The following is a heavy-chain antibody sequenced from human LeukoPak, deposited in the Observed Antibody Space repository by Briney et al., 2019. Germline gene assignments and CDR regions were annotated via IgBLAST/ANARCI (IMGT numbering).Heavy chain of an antibody. CDR3: AKDVPAAYFDY. CDR2: VRYDESTK. CDR1: EFTFSNYG. J-gene: IGHJ4*02. Sequence: PGGSLRLSCAASEFTFSNYGMHWVRQAPGKGLEWVAFVRYDESTKFYADSVKGRFTISRDNSKTTLYLQMNSLRAEDTAVYYCAKDVPAAYFDYWGQGTLVTVSS. D-gene: IGHD2-2*01. V-gene: IGHV3-30*02.